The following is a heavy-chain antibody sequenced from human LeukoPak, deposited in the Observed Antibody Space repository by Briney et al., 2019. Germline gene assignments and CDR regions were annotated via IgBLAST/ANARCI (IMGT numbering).Heavy chain of an antibody. Sequence: ASVKVSCKASGYTFTSYDINWVRQAPGQGLEWMGWINPNSGGTNYAQKFQGRVTMTRDTSISTAYMELSRLRSDDTAVYYCAREYYYDSSGYYEFWFDPWGQGTLVTVSS. D-gene: IGHD3-22*01. V-gene: IGHV1-2*02. J-gene: IGHJ5*02. CDR3: AREYYYDSSGYYEFWFDP. CDR1: GYTFTSYD. CDR2: INPNSGGT.